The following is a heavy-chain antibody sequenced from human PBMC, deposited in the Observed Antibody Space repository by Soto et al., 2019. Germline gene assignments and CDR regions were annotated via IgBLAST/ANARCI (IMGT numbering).Heavy chain of an antibody. CDR3: ARDRGGGYFYGMDV. Sequence: GGSLRLSCAASGFTFSSYGMHWVRQAPGKGLEWVAVIWYDGSNKYYADSVKGRFTISRDNSKNTLYLQMNSLRAEDTAVYYCARDRGGGYFYGMDVWGQGTTVTVSS. V-gene: IGHV3-33*01. CDR1: GFTFSSYG. CDR2: IWYDGSNK. D-gene: IGHD3-9*01. J-gene: IGHJ6*02.